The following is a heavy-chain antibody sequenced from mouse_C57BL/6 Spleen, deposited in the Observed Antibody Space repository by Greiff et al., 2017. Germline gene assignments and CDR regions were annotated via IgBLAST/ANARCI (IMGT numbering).Heavy chain of an antibody. D-gene: IGHD2-12*01. CDR2: ISDGGSYT. V-gene: IGHV5-4*03. CDR3: ARAPSQLGYFDV. Sequence: EVKLMESGGGLVKPGGSLKLSCAASGFTFSSYAMSWVRQTPEKRLEWVATISDGGSYTYYPDNVKGRFTISRDNAKNNLYLQMSHLKSEDTAMYYCARAPSQLGYFDVWGTGTTVTVSS. J-gene: IGHJ1*03. CDR1: GFTFSSYA.